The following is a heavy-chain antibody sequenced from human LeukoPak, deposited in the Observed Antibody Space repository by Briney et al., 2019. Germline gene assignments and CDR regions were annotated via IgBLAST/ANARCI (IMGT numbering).Heavy chain of an antibody. D-gene: IGHD1-14*01. Sequence: GGSLRLSCAASGFTFSSYWMSWVRQAPGKGLECVANVKQDGSEKYYVDSVKGRFTISRDNAKNSLYLQVNSLRAEDTAVYYCARYRNYLEAFDIWGQGTMVTVSS. J-gene: IGHJ3*02. V-gene: IGHV3-7*01. CDR1: GFTFSSYW. CDR2: VKQDGSEK. CDR3: ARYRNYLEAFDI.